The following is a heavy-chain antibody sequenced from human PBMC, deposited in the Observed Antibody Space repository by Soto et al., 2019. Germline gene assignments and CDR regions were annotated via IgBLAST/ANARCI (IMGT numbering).Heavy chain of an antibody. J-gene: IGHJ4*02. CDR1: GGSFSGYY. Sequence: QVQLQQWGAGLLKPSETLSLTCAVYGGSFSGYYRSWIRQPPGKGLEWIGEINHSGSTNYNPSLKSRVTISVDTSKNQFSLKLSSVTAADTAVYYCARGRTYSSSWGYWGQGTLVTVSS. CDR3: ARGRTYSSSWGY. D-gene: IGHD6-13*01. CDR2: INHSGST. V-gene: IGHV4-34*01.